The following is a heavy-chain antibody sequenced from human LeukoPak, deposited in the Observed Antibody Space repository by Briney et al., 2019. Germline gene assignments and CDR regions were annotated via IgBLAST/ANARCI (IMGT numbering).Heavy chain of an antibody. Sequence: GGSLRLSCAASGFTFSSYSMNWVRQAPGKGLEWVSSISSSSSYIYHADSVKGRFTISRDNAKNSLYLQMNSLRAEDTAVYYCARDLQVPGSLPRYSSLVDYWGQGTLVTVSS. J-gene: IGHJ4*02. CDR3: ARDLQVPGSLPRYSSLVDY. CDR1: GFTFSSYS. CDR2: ISSSSSYI. V-gene: IGHV3-21*01. D-gene: IGHD6-13*01.